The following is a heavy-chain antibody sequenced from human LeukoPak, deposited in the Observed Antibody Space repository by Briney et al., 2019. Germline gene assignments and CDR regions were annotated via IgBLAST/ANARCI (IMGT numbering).Heavy chain of an antibody. D-gene: IGHD6-13*01. Sequence: GASVKVSCKASGYTFTSYAMHWVRQAPGQRLEWMGWINAGNGNTKYSQKFQGRVTITRDTSASTAYMELSSLRSEDTAVYYCARGGYSSSWYSIRWNYYYGMDVWGQGTTVTVSS. J-gene: IGHJ6*02. CDR3: ARGGYSSSWYSIRWNYYYGMDV. CDR1: GYTFTSYA. CDR2: INAGNGNT. V-gene: IGHV1-3*01.